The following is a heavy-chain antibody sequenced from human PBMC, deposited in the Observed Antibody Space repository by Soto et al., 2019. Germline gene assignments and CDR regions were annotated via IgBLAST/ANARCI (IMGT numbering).Heavy chain of an antibody. V-gene: IGHV3-30*04. CDR1: GFTFSRYA. CDR3: AREVYYDSSGYWPYYYYGMDV. J-gene: IGHJ6*02. CDR2: KSYDGRNK. D-gene: IGHD3-22*01. Sequence: GGSLRLSSAASGFTFSRYAMYWVRQTQGKGLGWVAVKSYDGRNKYYADSVKGRFTISRDKSNNTLYLQMNSLRAEDTAVYYCAREVYYDSSGYWPYYYYGMDVWGQGTTVTVSS.